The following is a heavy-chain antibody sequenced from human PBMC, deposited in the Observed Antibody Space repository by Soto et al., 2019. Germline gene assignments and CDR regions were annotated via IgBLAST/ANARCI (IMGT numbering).Heavy chain of an antibody. V-gene: IGHV3-21*01. CDR3: ARDPFGDSGTNDY. J-gene: IGHJ4*02. D-gene: IGHD4-17*01. CDR2: ISSSSSYI. CDR1: GFTFSSYS. Sequence: GGSLRLSCAASGFTFSSYSMNWVRQAPGKGLEWVSSISSSSSYIYYADSVKGRFSISRDNAKNSLYLQMNSLRAEDTAVYYCARDPFGDSGTNDYWGQGTLVTVSS.